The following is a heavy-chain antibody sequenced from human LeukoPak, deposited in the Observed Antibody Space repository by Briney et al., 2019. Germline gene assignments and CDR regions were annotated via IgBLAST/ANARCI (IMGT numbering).Heavy chain of an antibody. J-gene: IGHJ5*02. D-gene: IGHD6-19*01. V-gene: IGHV3-23*01. CDR2: ISGSGGST. Sequence: PGGSLRLSCAASGFTFSSYAMSWVRQAPGKGLEWVSAISGSGGSTYYADSVKGRFTISRDNSKNTLYLQMNSLRAEDTAVYYCARGPPRVSGWYGWFDPWGQGTLVTVSS. CDR3: ARGPPRVSGWYGWFDP. CDR1: GFTFSSYA.